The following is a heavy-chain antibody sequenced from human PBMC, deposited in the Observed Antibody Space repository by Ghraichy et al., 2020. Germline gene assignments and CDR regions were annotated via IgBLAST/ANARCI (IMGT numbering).Heavy chain of an antibody. CDR1: GFTFNNFA. CDR3: AKVHDSGYEWFMDV. CDR2: IIGTGGST. D-gene: IGHD5-12*01. J-gene: IGHJ4*02. Sequence: GGSLRLSCAASGFTFNNFAMTWVRQAPGKGLEWVSAIIGTGGSTSYADSVKGRFTISRDNSKNTLSLQMNSLRAEDTAVYYCAKVHDSGYEWFMDVWGQETLVTVSS. V-gene: IGHV3-23*01.